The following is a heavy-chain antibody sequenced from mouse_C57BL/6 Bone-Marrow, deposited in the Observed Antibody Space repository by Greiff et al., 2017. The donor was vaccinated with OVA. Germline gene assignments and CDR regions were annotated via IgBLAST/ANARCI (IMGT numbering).Heavy chain of an antibody. D-gene: IGHD3-1*01. CDR2: IDPEDGDT. V-gene: IGHV14-1*01. CDR3: TLQLDFDY. CDR1: GFNIKDYY. J-gene: IGHJ2*01. Sequence: VQLQQSGAELVRPGASVKLSCTASGFNIKDYYMHWVKQRPEQGLEWIGRIDPEDGDTEYDPKFQGKATMTADTSSNTSYLQLSSLTSEYTAVYYFTLQLDFDYWGQGTTLTVSS.